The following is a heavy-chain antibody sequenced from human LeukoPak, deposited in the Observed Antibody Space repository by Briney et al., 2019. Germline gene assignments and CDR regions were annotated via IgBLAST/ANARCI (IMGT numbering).Heavy chain of an antibody. CDR3: VRVGDHFHWYLDL. CDR1: GFTVSTNY. J-gene: IGHJ2*01. CDR2: LYSGSST. D-gene: IGHD3-3*02. V-gene: IGHV3-53*01. Sequence: GGSLRLSCAASGFTVSTNYMNWVRQAPGKGLEWVSILYSGSSTYYADSVEGRFTISRDSSKNTLFLQMNDLRAEDTAVYYCVRVGDHFHWYLDLWGRGTLATVSS.